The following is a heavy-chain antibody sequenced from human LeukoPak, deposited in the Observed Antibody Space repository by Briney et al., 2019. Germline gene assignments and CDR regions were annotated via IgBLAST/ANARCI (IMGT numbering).Heavy chain of an antibody. Sequence: SETLSLTCTVPGGSISSYYWSWIRQPPGKGLEWIGYIYYSGSTNYNPSLKSRVTISVDTSKNQFSLKLSSVTAADTAVYYCARAFYGSGSYYPLLFWFDPWGQGTLVTVSS. J-gene: IGHJ5*02. CDR2: IYYSGST. D-gene: IGHD3-10*01. CDR1: GGSISSYY. CDR3: ARAFYGSGSYYPLLFWFDP. V-gene: IGHV4-59*01.